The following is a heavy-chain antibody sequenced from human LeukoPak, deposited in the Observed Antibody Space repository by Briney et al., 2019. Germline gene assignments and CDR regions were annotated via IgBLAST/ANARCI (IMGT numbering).Heavy chain of an antibody. CDR2: INPSVGST. Sequence: GASVKVSCKESGYTFTSYYMHWVRQAPGQGLEWVGIINPSVGSTSYAPKLQGRVTMTRDTSTSTVYMELSSLRFEDTAVYYCARAPDNYGIDDYWGQGTLVTVSS. CDR3: ARAPDNYGIDDY. CDR1: GYTFTSYY. V-gene: IGHV1-46*04. D-gene: IGHD5-18*01. J-gene: IGHJ4*02.